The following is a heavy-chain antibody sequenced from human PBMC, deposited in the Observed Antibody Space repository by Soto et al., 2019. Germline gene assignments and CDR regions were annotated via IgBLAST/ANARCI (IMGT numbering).Heavy chain of an antibody. CDR3: ASQVGNCISTSCYVNY. D-gene: IGHD2-2*01. Sequence: SETLSLTCTVSGGSLSSNGYYWGWIRQSPGKGLEWIGSTYYSGSTYYNPSLQSRVSISVDTSKSQFSLMLSSATAADTAVYYCASQVGNCISTSCYVNYWGQGTLVTVS. CDR1: GGSLSSNGYY. V-gene: IGHV4-39*01. J-gene: IGHJ4*02. CDR2: TYYSGST.